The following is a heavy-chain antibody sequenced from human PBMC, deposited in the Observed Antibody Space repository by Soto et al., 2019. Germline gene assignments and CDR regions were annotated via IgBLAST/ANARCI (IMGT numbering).Heavy chain of an antibody. CDR3: ARHDGGISGTRFQH. CDR2: IHPGDSET. CDR1: GYSYTSNW. J-gene: IGHJ1*01. V-gene: IGHV5-51*01. D-gene: IGHD1-20*01. Sequence: PGESLKISCKGSGYSYTSNWIGWVRQMPGKGLEWVGLIHPGDSETRYSPSFQGQVTISVDKSISTAYLQWSSLKASDTAVYYCARHDGGISGTRFQHWGQGTLVTVSS.